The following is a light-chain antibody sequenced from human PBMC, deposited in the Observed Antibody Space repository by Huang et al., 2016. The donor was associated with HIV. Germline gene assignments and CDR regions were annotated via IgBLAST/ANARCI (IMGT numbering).Light chain of an antibody. V-gene: IGKV2D-29*02. Sequence: DIVMTQTPLSLSVPPGQQASISCKSSQSLLHSDGETYLYWYLHKTGQSPQLLIYEGSNRFAGVPDRFSGSGSGTDFTLRISRVEAEDVGVYYCMQRTQRPLTFGGGTKVEIK. J-gene: IGKJ4*01. CDR3: MQRTQRPLT. CDR1: QSLLHSDGETY. CDR2: EGS.